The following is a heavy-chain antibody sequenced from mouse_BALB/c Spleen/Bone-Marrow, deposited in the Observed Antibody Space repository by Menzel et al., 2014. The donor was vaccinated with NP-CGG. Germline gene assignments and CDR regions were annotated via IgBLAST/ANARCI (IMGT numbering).Heavy chain of an antibody. CDR2: ISYSGNT. CDR3: AIGTGYYFNY. CDR1: GDSITNAY. D-gene: IGHD3-3*01. V-gene: IGHV3-8*02. Sequence: VQLQQSGPSLVKPSQTLSLTCSVTGDSITNAYWNWIRKFPGNKIDYMGYISYSGNTYYNPSLKSRISITRDTSKNQFYLQLNSVTTEDTATYFCAIGTGYYFNYWGQGTTLTVSS. J-gene: IGHJ2*01.